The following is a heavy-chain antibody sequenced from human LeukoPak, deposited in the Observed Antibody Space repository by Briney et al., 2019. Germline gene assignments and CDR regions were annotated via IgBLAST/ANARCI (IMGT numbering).Heavy chain of an antibody. CDR1: GFTFSSYE. CDR2: ISSSGSTI. Sequence: PGGSLRLSCAASGFTFSSYEMNWVRQAPGKGLEWVSYISSSGSTIYYADSVKGRFTISRDNAKNSLYLQMNSLRAEDTAVYYCARDYGAYYYDSSGYYPIPWFDPWGQGTLVTVSS. V-gene: IGHV3-48*03. J-gene: IGHJ5*02. CDR3: ARDYGAYYYDSSGYYPIPWFDP. D-gene: IGHD3-22*01.